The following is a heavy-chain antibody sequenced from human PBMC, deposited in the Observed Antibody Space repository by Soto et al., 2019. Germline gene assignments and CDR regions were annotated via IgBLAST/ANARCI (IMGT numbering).Heavy chain of an antibody. V-gene: IGHV3-43*01. J-gene: IGHJ4*02. Sequence: GSLRLSSAASGXTFDDYTMHWVRQAPGKGLEWVSLISWDGGSTYYADSVKGRFTISRDNSKKSLYLQMNSLRTEDTALYYCAKADRVNQLLYDYWGQGTLGTVSS. CDR2: ISWDGGST. CDR3: AKADRVNQLLYDY. D-gene: IGHD2-2*02. CDR1: GXTFDDYT.